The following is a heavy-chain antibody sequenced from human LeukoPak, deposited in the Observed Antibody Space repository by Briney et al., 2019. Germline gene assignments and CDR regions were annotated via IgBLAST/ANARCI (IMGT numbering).Heavy chain of an antibody. D-gene: IGHD3-22*01. CDR3: ARDYYDSSGSVGYFDY. CDR2: INPSGGST. Sequence: ASVKVSCKASGYTFTSYYMHWVRQAPGQGLEWMGIINPSGGSTSYAQKFQGRVTMTRDMSTSTVYMELSSLRSEDTAVYYCARDYYDSSGSVGYFDYWGQGTLVTVSS. V-gene: IGHV1-46*01. J-gene: IGHJ4*02. CDR1: GYTFTSYY.